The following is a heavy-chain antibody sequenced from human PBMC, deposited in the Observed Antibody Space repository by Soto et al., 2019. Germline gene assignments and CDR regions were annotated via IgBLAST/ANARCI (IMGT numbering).Heavy chain of an antibody. V-gene: IGHV3-30*18. Sequence: QVQLVESGGCVVQPGRSLRLSCAASGFTFSSYGMHWVRQAPGKGLEWVAVISYDGSNKYYADSVKGRFTISRDNSKNTLYMQMNRLRAEETAVYYCAKRTADDYFDYWGQGTLVTVSS. CDR2: ISYDGSNK. J-gene: IGHJ4*02. CDR1: GFTFSSYG. CDR3: AKRTADDYFDY.